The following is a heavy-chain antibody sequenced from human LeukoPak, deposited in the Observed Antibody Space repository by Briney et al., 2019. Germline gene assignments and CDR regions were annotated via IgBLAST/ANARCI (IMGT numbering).Heavy chain of an antibody. CDR1: GFTLSSYW. CDR2: INSDGSRT. Sequence: GGSLRLSCAASGFTLSSYWMHWVRQVPGKGLVWVSRINSDGSRTEYADSVKGRFTISRDNAKNTLCMQMNSLRAEDTAVYYCASGAYYHDFWGQGTLVTVSS. J-gene: IGHJ4*02. V-gene: IGHV3-74*03. CDR3: ASGAYYHDF. D-gene: IGHD3-22*01.